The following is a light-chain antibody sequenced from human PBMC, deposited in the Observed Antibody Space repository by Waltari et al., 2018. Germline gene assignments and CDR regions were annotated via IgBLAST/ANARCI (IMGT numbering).Light chain of an antibody. Sequence: QSVLTQPPSVSAAPGQKVTIPCSGSSSNIGNNFVSWYQQLPGAAPKLLIYDTDKRAVGIPERFSGSKSGTSATLGVSGLQTGDEADYYCGTWDDSLNVVFGGGTKLTVL. CDR3: GTWDDSLNVV. J-gene: IGLJ2*01. CDR1: SSNIGNNF. CDR2: DTD. V-gene: IGLV1-51*01.